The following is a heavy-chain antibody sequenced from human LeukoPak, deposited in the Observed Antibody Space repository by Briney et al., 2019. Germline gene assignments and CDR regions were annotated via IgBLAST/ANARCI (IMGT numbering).Heavy chain of an antibody. V-gene: IGHV3-21*01. CDR3: ARTYYYGSGSNDY. CDR2: ISGSTNYI. D-gene: IGHD3-10*01. J-gene: IGHJ4*02. Sequence: GGSLRLSCAASGFTFRGYGMHWVRQAPGKGLEWVSSISGSTNYIYFADSVKGRFTISRDNAKNSLYLQMNSLRAEDTAVYYCARTYYYGSGSNDYWGQGTLVTVSS. CDR1: GFTFRGYG.